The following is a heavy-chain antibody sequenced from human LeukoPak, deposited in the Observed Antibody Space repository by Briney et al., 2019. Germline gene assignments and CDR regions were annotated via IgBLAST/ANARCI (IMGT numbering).Heavy chain of an antibody. CDR2: ISSSSSYI. CDR1: GFTFSSYS. J-gene: IGHJ5*02. V-gene: IGHV3-21*01. CDR3: ARTRTYYGSGSYGNWFDP. Sequence: GGSLRLSCAASGFTFSSYSMNWVRQAPGKGLEWVSSISSSSSYIYYADSVKGRFTISRDNAKNSLYLQMNSLRAEDTAVYYCARTRTYYGSGSYGNWFDPWGQGTLVTVSS. D-gene: IGHD3-10*01.